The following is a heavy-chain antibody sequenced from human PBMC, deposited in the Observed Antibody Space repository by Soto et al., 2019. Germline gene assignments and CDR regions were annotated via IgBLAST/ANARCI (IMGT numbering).Heavy chain of an antibody. CDR2: ITASGEKL. CDR1: GFSLSSYA. J-gene: IGHJ6*02. CDR3: AREDTMNV. Sequence: GGSLRLSCAASGFSLSSYAMTWVRQAPGKGLEWVSGITASGEKLYYADSVKGRFTVSRDNSKNTLYLQMHSMRDDDTAVYYCAREDTMNVWGQGTTVTVSS. V-gene: IGHV3-23*01.